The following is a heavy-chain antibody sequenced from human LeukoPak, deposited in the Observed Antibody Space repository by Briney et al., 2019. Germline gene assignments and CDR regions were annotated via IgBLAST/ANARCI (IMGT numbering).Heavy chain of an antibody. CDR2: INHSGST. CDR1: GGSFSGYY. V-gene: IGHV4-34*01. CDR3: ARALRIVAATRVDYYYYMDV. J-gene: IGHJ6*03. D-gene: IGHD2-15*01. Sequence: SETLSLTCAVYGGSFSGYYWSWIRQPPGKGLEWIGEINHSGSTNYNPSLKSRVTISVDTSKNQFSLKLSSVTAADTAVYYCARALRIVAATRVDYYYYMDVWGKGTTVTVSS.